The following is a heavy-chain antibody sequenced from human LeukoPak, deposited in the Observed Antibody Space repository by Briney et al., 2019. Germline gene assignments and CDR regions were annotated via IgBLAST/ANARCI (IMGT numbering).Heavy chain of an antibody. Sequence: SVKVSCKASGGTFSSYAISWVRQAPGQGLEWMGRIIPILGIANYAQKFQGRATITADKSTSTAYMELSSLRSEDTAVYYCAREAPMVRGVKAGPNDYWGQGTLVTVSS. CDR2: IIPILGIA. J-gene: IGHJ4*02. CDR3: AREAPMVRGVKAGPNDY. D-gene: IGHD3-10*01. CDR1: GGTFSSYA. V-gene: IGHV1-69*04.